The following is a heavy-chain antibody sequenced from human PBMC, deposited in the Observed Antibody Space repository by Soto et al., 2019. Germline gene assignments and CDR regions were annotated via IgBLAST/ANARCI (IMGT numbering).Heavy chain of an antibody. D-gene: IGHD1-26*01. J-gene: IGHJ5*02. CDR1: GFSVSSNY. CDR2: HHSGGST. V-gene: IGHV3-53*01. CDR3: ARHRHPRGTVGATSPLDP. Sequence: GGSLRLSCAISGFSVSSNYLSWVRQAPGKGLEWVSVHHSGGSTYYADSVQGRFTISRDKSNNTLYLQMRRVRAEDTAVYFCARHRHPRGTVGATSPLDPWGQGTQVTVSS.